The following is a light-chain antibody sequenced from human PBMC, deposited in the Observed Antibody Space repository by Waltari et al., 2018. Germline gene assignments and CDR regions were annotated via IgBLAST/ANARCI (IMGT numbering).Light chain of an antibody. V-gene: IGKV3-11*01. Sequence: LTQSPVTLSLFPGEKATLSCRAGQSIGNSLAWYQQKPGQPPRLLVYDTSKRATGVPDRITGSGSGTDFTLTIDFLDPDDFALYYCQQSARSRTFGPGTRLEIK. CDR3: QQSARSRT. CDR1: QSIGNS. CDR2: DTS. J-gene: IGKJ2*01.